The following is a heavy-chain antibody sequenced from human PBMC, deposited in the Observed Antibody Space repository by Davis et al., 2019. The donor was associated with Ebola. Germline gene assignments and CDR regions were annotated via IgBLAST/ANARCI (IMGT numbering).Heavy chain of an antibody. D-gene: IGHD1-14*01. CDR2: ISYDGSNK. CDR1: GFTFSSYG. Sequence: PGGSLRLSCAASGFTFSSYGMHWVRQAPGKGLEWVAVISYDGSNKYYADSVKGRFTISRDNSKNTLYLQMNSLRAEDTAVYYCAKSGLRTGYFDYWGQGTLVTVAS. CDR3: AKSGLRTGYFDY. V-gene: IGHV3-30*18. J-gene: IGHJ4*02.